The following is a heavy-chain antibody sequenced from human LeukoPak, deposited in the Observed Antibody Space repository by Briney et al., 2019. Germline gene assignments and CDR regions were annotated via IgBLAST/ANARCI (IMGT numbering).Heavy chain of an antibody. CDR1: GGSFSGYY. V-gene: IGHV4-34*01. Sequence: SETLSLTCAVYGGSFSGYYWSWIRQPPGKGLEWIGNIYYSGSTYYNPSLKSRVTISVDTSQSQFPLRLSSVTAADTAVYYCARYDSGGFYRNFDYWGQGTLVTVSS. CDR2: IYYSGST. CDR3: ARYDSGGFYRNFDY. D-gene: IGHD3-22*01. J-gene: IGHJ4*02.